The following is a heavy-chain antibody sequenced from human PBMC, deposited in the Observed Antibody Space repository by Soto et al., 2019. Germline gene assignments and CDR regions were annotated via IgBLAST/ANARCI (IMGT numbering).Heavy chain of an antibody. CDR1: GFTFSVFA. CDR3: AKNQTKEYYGVNAVKI. Sequence: EVQLLESGGGLVQPGGSLRLSCAASGFTFSVFAMSWVRQAPGKGLELVSTISGRGENTYYADSVKGRFTISRDNSKNTLNLQMNSLSGEDTTVNYCAKNQTKEYYGVNAVKIWGQETMVTVAS. D-gene: IGHD4-17*01. CDR2: ISGRGENT. V-gene: IGHV3-23*01. J-gene: IGHJ3*02.